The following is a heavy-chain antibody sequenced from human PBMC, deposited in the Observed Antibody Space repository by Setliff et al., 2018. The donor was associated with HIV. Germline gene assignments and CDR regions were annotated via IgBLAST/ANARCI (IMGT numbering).Heavy chain of an antibody. CDR1: GYTFADHF. V-gene: IGHV1-69-2*01. D-gene: IGHD3-10*01. Sequence: ASVKVSCKASGYTFADHFMYWVQQAPGKGLVYMGRVDPENGKTIYAEKFQGRLTITADTSTDTGYMELSSLTSYDTALYYCSTNKWPMIRGVTAFDHWGPGTLVTVSS. CDR2: VDPENGKT. CDR3: STNKWPMIRGVTAFDH. J-gene: IGHJ4*02.